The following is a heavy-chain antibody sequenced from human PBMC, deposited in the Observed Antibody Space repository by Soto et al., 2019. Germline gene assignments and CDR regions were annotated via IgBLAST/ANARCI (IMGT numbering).Heavy chain of an antibody. V-gene: IGHV3-23*01. CDR2: ISGSGDRT. CDR3: VKERSGHSYADS. CDR1: GFTFSNYA. D-gene: IGHD5-18*01. Sequence: EVQLLESGGGLVQPGGSLRLSCAASGFTFSNYAMSWLRQPPGKGLEWVSAISGSGDRTYYADSVKGRFTISRDNSKNPLYLQMNSLRAEDSAMYYCVKERSGHSYADSWGQGTLVTVSS. J-gene: IGHJ4*02.